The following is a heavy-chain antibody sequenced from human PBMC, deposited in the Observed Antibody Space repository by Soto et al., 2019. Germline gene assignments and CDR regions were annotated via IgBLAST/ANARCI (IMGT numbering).Heavy chain of an antibody. V-gene: IGHV4-31*03. Sequence: PSETLSLTCPVSGGSISSGGYYWSWIRQHPGKGLEWIGYIYYSGSTYYNPSLKSRVTISVDTSKNQFSLKLSSVTAADTAVYYCARIRIAVAGTPGHAFDIWGQGTMVTVSS. J-gene: IGHJ3*02. D-gene: IGHD6-19*01. CDR2: IYYSGST. CDR3: ARIRIAVAGTPGHAFDI. CDR1: GGSISSGGYY.